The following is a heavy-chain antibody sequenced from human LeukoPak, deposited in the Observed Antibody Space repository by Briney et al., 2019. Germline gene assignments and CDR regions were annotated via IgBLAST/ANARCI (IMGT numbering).Heavy chain of an antibody. J-gene: IGHJ4*02. CDR1: GDSINDYY. CDR3: ARRASSTGWSFDS. V-gene: IGHV4-4*07. CDR2: IYPSESP. Sequence: KPSENLSLTWTVSGDSINDYYWTWMRQPAGKGLEWIGQIYPSESPKYNPSLESRVTMSVDTSKKHFSLQLTFVTVADTGVYYCARRASSTGWSFDSWGQGTQVTVSS. D-gene: IGHD6-19*01.